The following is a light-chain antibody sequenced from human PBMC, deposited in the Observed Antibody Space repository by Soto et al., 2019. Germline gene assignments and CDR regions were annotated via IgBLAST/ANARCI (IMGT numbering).Light chain of an antibody. CDR1: QSVSSN. V-gene: IGKV3-11*01. CDR2: GAS. J-gene: IGKJ5*01. CDR3: QQRSNWPREIT. Sequence: EILMTQSPATLSVSPGERATLSCRASQSVSSNVAWYQQKPGQAPRLLIYGASNRATGIPARFSGSGSGTDFTLTISSLEPEDFAVYYCQQRSNWPREITFGQGTRLEIK.